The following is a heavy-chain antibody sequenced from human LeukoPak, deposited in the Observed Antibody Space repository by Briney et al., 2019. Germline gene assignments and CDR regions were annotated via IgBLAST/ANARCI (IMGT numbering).Heavy chain of an antibody. J-gene: IGHJ3*02. CDR2: IKTDGSDT. CDR1: GFTFSSPYW. Sequence: PGGSLRLSCAASGFTFSSPYWMHWVRQAPGKGLVWVSHIKTDGSDTRYADPVKGRFTISIDNAKNTLHLQMNSLRTEDTAVYYCARDDSGPQAFDIWGQGTMVTVS. V-gene: IGHV3-74*01. D-gene: IGHD2-15*01. CDR3: ARDDSGPQAFDI.